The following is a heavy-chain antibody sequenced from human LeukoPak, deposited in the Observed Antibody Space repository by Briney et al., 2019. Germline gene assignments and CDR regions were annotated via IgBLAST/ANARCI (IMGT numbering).Heavy chain of an antibody. CDR2: INRDASEK. CDR3: ARDNPMVYATYDH. Sequence: GGSPRLSCAASGFTFSSYWMTWVRQAPGKGLEWVANINRDASEKYYVDSVKGRFTISRDNAKNSLYLQMTSLRADDTAVYYCARDNPMVYATYDHWGQGTLVTVSS. V-gene: IGHV3-7*01. CDR1: GFTFSSYW. J-gene: IGHJ4*02. D-gene: IGHD2-8*01.